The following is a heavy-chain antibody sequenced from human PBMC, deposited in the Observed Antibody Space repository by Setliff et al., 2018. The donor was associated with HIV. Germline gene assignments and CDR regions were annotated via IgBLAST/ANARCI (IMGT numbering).Heavy chain of an antibody. Sequence: SETLSLTCAVSGDSINTPHCWSWVRQSLEKGLEWIGEVCQQGGINYNPFLWSRASISMDKPRNYFSLEMASMTAADTAVYFCVRNHEWALGTWGQGLLVTVSS. J-gene: IGHJ5*02. CDR3: VRNHEWALGT. D-gene: IGHD1-26*01. CDR1: GDSINTPHC. V-gene: IGHV4-4*02. CDR2: VCQQGGI.